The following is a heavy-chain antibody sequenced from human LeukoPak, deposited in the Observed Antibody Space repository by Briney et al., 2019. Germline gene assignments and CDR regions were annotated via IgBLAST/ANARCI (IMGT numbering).Heavy chain of an antibody. CDR3: ARVDGSRSGGSCPSGNWFDP. Sequence: SETLSLTCTVSGGSISSYYWSWIRQPAGKGLEWIGRIYTSGSTNYNPSLKSRVIISVDTSKNQFSLKLNSVTAADTAVYYCARVDGSRSGGSCPSGNWFDPWGQGTLVTVSS. J-gene: IGHJ5*02. CDR2: IYTSGST. V-gene: IGHV4-4*07. CDR1: GGSISSYY. D-gene: IGHD2-15*01.